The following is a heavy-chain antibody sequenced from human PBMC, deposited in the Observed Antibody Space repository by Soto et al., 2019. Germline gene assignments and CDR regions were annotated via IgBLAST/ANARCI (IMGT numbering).Heavy chain of an antibody. Sequence: QVQLVQSGAEVKKPGASVKVSCTASGYTFTSYGISWVRQAPGQGLEWMGWISDYNGNTNYAQKLQGRVTMTTDTSTSTAYMELRSLRADDTAVYYCAMAFAGKEPLHLDYWGQGTLVTVSA. CDR2: ISDYNGNT. J-gene: IGHJ4*02. CDR1: GYTFTSYG. CDR3: AMAFAGKEPLHLDY. V-gene: IGHV1-18*01. D-gene: IGHD6-13*01.